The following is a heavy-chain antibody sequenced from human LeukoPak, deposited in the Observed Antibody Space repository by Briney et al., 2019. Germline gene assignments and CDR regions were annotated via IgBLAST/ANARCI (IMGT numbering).Heavy chain of an antibody. CDR1: GGSISSYY. J-gene: IGHJ4*02. D-gene: IGHD1-26*01. Sequence: SETLSLTCTVSGGSISSYYWSWIRQPPGKGLEWIGYIYYSGSTNYNPSLKSRVTISVDTSKNQFSLKLSSVTAADTAVYCCARGVVGATRNFDYWGQGTLVTVSS. V-gene: IGHV4-59*12. CDR2: IYYSGST. CDR3: ARGVVGATRNFDY.